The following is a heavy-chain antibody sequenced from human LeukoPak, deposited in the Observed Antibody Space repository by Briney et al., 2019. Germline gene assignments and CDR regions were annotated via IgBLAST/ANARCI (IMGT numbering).Heavy chain of an antibody. CDR3: ARDRYYGSGSYYNVFDY. Sequence: ASVKVSCKVSGYTLTELSMHWVRQAPGKGLEWMGGFDPEDGETIYAQKFQGRVTMTRDTSISTAYMELSRLRSDDTAVYYCARDRYYGSGSYYNVFDYWGQGTLVTVSS. J-gene: IGHJ4*02. CDR1: GYTLTELS. CDR2: FDPEDGET. V-gene: IGHV1-24*01. D-gene: IGHD3-10*01.